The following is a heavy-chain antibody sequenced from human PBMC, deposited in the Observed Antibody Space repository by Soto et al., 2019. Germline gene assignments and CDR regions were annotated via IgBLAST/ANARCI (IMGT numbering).Heavy chain of an antibody. Sequence: ASVKVSCKSSGYPFNTYYLHWVRQAPGQGLEWMGMIHPSGGGSTYAQKFLGRVTMTMDSSTSTVFMELTSLRSADTAVYYCDRGGHIAVVTDSFDSWG. J-gene: IGHJ4*01. V-gene: IGHV1-46*03. CDR3: DRGGHIAVVTDSFDS. CDR1: GYPFNTYY. D-gene: IGHD2-21*02. CDR2: IHPSGGGS.